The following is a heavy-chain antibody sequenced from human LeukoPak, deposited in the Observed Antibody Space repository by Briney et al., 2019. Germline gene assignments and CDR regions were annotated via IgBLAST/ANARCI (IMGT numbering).Heavy chain of an antibody. CDR2: ISVHNNNT. CDR1: GYTFTIYG. D-gene: IGHD3-10*01. Sequence: GASVKLSCKASGYTFTIYGLSWVRQAPGQGLEWMGWISVHNNNTNYAQGVQGKGSMTADTSTSTAYMELTSVRPEDTAVYYYERVRTFTINAFDICGEGTMVTVSS. CDR3: ERVRTFTINAFDI. J-gene: IGHJ3*02. V-gene: IGHV1-18*01.